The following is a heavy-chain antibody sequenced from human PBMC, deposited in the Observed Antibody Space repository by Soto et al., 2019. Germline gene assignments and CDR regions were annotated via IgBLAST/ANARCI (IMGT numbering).Heavy chain of an antibody. Sequence: QVQLVESGGGVVQPGRSLRLSCAASGFTFSSYAMHWVRQAPGKGLEWVAVISYDGSNKYYADSVKGRFTISRDNSKNXLXLXXNRLRAEDTAVYYCARDTGLLWFGELLSPSYGMDVWGQGTTVTVSS. CDR3: ARDTGLLWFGELLSPSYGMDV. CDR2: ISYDGSNK. V-gene: IGHV3-30-3*01. D-gene: IGHD3-10*01. J-gene: IGHJ6*02. CDR1: GFTFSSYA.